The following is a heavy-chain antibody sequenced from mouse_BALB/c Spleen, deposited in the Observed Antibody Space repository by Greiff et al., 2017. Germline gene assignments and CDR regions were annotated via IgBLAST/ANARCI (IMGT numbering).Heavy chain of an antibody. J-gene: IGHJ1*01. CDR2: ISYSGST. CDR3: ASEGVHYYGYWYFDV. Sequence: EVQGVESGPGLVKPSQSLSLTCTVTGYSITSDYAWNWIRQFPGNKLEWMGYISYSGSTSYNPSLKSRISITRDTSKNQFFLQLNSVTTEDTATYYCASEGVHYYGYWYFDVWGAGTTVTVSS. CDR1: GYSITSDYA. V-gene: IGHV3-2*02. D-gene: IGHD1-2*01.